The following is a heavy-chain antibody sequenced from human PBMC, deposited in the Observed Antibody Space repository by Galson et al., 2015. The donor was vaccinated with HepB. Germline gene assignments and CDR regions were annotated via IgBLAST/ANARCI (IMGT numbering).Heavy chain of an antibody. Sequence: TCTVSGYSISSGYYWGWIRQPPGKGLEWIGSVYHSGSTYYNPSLKSRVTISVDTSKNQFSLRLSSVTAADTAVYYCARDGVFCLDTSCYGRSWFDPWGQGTLLTVSS. J-gene: IGHJ5*02. V-gene: IGHV4-38-2*02. CDR1: GYSISSGYY. CDR2: VYHSGST. CDR3: ARDGVFCLDTSCYGRSWFDP. D-gene: IGHD2-2*01.